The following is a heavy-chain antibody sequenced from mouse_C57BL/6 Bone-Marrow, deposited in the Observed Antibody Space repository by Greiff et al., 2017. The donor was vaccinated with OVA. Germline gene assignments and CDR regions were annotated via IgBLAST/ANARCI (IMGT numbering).Heavy chain of an antibody. V-gene: IGHV1-52*01. CDR2: IDPSDSET. CDR1: GYTFTSYW. CDR3: ARGSGYYALYYYAMDY. Sequence: QVQLQQPGAELVRPGSSVKLSCKASGYTFTSYWMPWVKQRPIQGLEWIGNIDPSDSETHYNQKFKDKATLTVDKSSSTAYVQLSSLTSQDSAVYYCARGSGYYALYYYAMDYWGQGTSVTVSS. D-gene: IGHD2-3*01. J-gene: IGHJ4*01.